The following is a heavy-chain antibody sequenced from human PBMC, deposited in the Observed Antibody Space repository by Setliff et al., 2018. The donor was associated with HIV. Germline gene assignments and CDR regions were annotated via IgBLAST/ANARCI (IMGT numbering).Heavy chain of an antibody. V-gene: IGHV3-7*01. CDR2: INVDGSKT. D-gene: IGHD4-4*01. CDR1: GVTISSLW. Sequence: GGSLRLSCVASGVTISSLWMNWVRQAPGRGLEWVANINVDGSKTYYVDSARGRFSISRDNAQNSLYLQMNSLRAEDTALYYCAHDSRIAEYFQHWGQGTLVTVSS. CDR3: AHDSRIAEYFQH. J-gene: IGHJ1*01.